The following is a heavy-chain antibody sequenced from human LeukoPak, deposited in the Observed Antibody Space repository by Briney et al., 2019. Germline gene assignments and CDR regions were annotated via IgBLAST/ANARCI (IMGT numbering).Heavy chain of an antibody. J-gene: IGHJ4*02. CDR3: ARFHLSYDYVWGSYRYDYYFDY. D-gene: IGHD3-16*02. CDR1: GFTFSSYE. Sequence: RPGGSLRLSCAASGFTFSSYEMNWVRQAPGKGLEWVSYISSSGSTIYYADSVKGRFTISRDNAKNSLYLQMNSLRAEDTAVYYCARFHLSYDYVWGSYRYDYYFDYWGQGTLVTVSS. V-gene: IGHV3-48*03. CDR2: ISSSGSTI.